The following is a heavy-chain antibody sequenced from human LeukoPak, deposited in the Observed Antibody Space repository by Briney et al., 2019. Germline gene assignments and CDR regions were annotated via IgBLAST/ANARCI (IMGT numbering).Heavy chain of an antibody. CDR3: ARADWDTAMIDY. CDR1: GFTFSSYS. J-gene: IGHJ4*02. V-gene: IGHV3-21*01. CDR2: ISSSSSYI. Sequence: PGGSLRLSCAASGFTFSSYSMNWVRQAPGKGLEWVSSISSSSSYIYYADSVKGRFTVSRDNAKNSLYLQMNSLRAEDTAVYYCARADWDTAMIDYWGQGTLVTVSS. D-gene: IGHD5-18*01.